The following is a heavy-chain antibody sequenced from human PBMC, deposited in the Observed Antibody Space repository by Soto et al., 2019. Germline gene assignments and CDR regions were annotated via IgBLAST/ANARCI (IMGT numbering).Heavy chain of an antibody. V-gene: IGHV1-69*13. Sequence: GASVKVSCKASGGTFSSYAISWVRQAPGQGLEWMGGIIPIFGTANYAQKFQGRVTITADESTSTAYMELSSLRSEDTAVYYCARDRTYGYSSSSSVDYWGQGTLVTVSS. CDR3: ARDRTYGYSSSSSVDY. CDR1: GGTFSSYA. D-gene: IGHD6-6*01. J-gene: IGHJ4*02. CDR2: IIPIFGTA.